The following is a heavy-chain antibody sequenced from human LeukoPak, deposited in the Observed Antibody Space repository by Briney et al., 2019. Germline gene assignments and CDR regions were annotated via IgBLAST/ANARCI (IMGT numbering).Heavy chain of an antibody. Sequence: GGSLRLSCAASGFTFSSYSMNWVRQAPGKGLEWVSSISSSSSYIYYADSVKGRFTISRDNAKNSLYLQMNSLRAEDTAVYYCASLGDIVVVLARRLDYMDVLGKGTTVTVYS. J-gene: IGHJ6*03. V-gene: IGHV3-21*01. CDR1: GFTFSSYS. CDR3: ASLGDIVVVLARRLDYMDV. CDR2: ISSSSSYI. D-gene: IGHD2-2*01.